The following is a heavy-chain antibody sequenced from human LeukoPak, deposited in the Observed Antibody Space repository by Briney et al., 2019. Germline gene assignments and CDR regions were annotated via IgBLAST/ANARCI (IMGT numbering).Heavy chain of an antibody. V-gene: IGHV1-69*01. CDR1: GGTFSSYA. D-gene: IGHD2-15*01. CDR2: IIPIFGTA. J-gene: IGHJ6*03. CDR3: ARDSPYCSGGSCNYYYMDV. Sequence: ASVKVSCKASGGTFSSYAISWVRQAPGQGLEWMGGIIPIFGTANYAQKFQGRVTITADESTSTAYMELSSLRSEDTAVYYCARDSPYCSGGSCNYYYMDVWGKGTTVTVSS.